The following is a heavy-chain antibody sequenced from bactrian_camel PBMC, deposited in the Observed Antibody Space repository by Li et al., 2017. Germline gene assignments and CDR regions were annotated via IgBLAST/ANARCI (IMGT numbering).Heavy chain of an antibody. Sequence: HVQLVESGGGSVQAGGSLTLSCTYSGHTSNTWSMGWFRQAPGKEREGVAARYTGDDKAYYADSVKGRFTISRDNAKNTLYLQLNSLTREDSAMYYCTRETQWVGYHEFAEYWGQGTQVTVS. CDR3: TRETQWVGYHEFAEY. V-gene: IGHV3S1*01. CDR1: GHTSNTWS. CDR2: RYTGDDKA. D-gene: IGHD5*01. J-gene: IGHJ4*01.